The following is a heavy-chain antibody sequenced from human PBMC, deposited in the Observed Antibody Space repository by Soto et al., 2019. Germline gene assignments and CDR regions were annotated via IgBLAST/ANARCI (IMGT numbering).Heavy chain of an antibody. CDR3: AGRGYYDRSRYSWP. D-gene: IGHD3-22*01. J-gene: IGHJ5*02. Sequence: CVQQYTGQGLEWMGGIIPIFGTANYAQKFQGRVTITADKSTSTAYMELSSLRSEDTAVYYCAGRGYYDRSRYSWPWGQGTLVTGSS. CDR2: IIPIFGTA. V-gene: IGHV1-69*06.